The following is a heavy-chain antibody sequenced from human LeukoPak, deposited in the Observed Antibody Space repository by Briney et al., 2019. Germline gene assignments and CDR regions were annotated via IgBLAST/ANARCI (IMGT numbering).Heavy chain of an antibody. CDR3: ARMYGSGSKYYYMDV. CDR1: GDSISSYY. D-gene: IGHD3-10*01. Sequence: SETLSLTCTVSGDSISSYYWSWIRQPPGKGLEWIGEIYNSGSANYNPSPNSRVTISLDTTKNQLSLKLSSVTAADTAVYYCARMYGSGSKYYYMDVWGKGTTVTVSS. J-gene: IGHJ6*03. CDR2: IYNSGSA. V-gene: IGHV4-59*01.